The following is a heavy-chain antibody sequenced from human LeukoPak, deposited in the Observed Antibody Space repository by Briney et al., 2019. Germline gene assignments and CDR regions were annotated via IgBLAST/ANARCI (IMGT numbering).Heavy chain of an antibody. CDR1: GGSISSGDYY. CDR3: ARSPRRAFGGVIVYGMDV. V-gene: IGHV4-30-4*01. CDR2: IYYSGST. Sequence: PSETLSLTCTVSGGSISSGDYYWSWIRQPPGKGLEGIGYIYYSGSTYYNPSLKSRVTISVDTSKNQFSLKLSSVTAADTAVYYCARSPRRAFGGVIVYGMDVWGQGTTVTVTS. J-gene: IGHJ6*02. D-gene: IGHD3-16*02.